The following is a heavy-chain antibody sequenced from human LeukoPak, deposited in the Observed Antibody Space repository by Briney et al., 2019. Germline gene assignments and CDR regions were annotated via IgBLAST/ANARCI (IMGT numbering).Heavy chain of an antibody. D-gene: IGHD2-2*01. J-gene: IGHJ4*02. Sequence: SETLSLTCTVSGGSISSYYWSWIRQPPGKGLEWIGYIYYSGSTNYNPSLKSRVTISVDTTKNQLSLKLSSVTAADTAVYYCARNLGYCSSTSCYRGPYFDYWGQGTLVTVSS. CDR1: GGSISSYY. CDR3: ARNLGYCSSTSCYRGPYFDY. V-gene: IGHV4-59*01. CDR2: IYYSGST.